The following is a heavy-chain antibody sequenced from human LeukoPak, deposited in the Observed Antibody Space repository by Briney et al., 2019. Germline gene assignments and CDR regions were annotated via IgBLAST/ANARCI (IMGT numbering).Heavy chain of an antibody. CDR3: ARTPRSTAMVFDY. CDR1: GYTFTGYY. D-gene: IGHD5-18*01. Sequence: GASVKVSCKASGYTFTGYYMHWVRQAPGQGLEWMGWINPNSGGTNYAQKFQGRVTMTRDTSISTAYMELSRLRSDDTAVYYCARTPRSTAMVFDYWGQGTLVTVSS. CDR2: INPNSGGT. V-gene: IGHV1-2*02. J-gene: IGHJ4*02.